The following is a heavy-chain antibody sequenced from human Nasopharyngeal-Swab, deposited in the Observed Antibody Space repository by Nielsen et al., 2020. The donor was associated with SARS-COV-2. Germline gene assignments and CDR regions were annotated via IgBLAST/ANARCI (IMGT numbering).Heavy chain of an antibody. CDR1: GYSFVNHW. V-gene: IGHV5-51*01. J-gene: IGHJ5*02. CDR3: ARRAARDGYNYEVDP. CDR2: VYPGNSEV. Sequence: GESLKISCMASGYSFVNHWIGWVRQKPGKGLEWMGMVYPGNSEVAYSPSFQGQVTISADKSMNTAYLPWRSLRASDTAMYFCARRAARDGYNYEVDPWGQGTLVTVSS. D-gene: IGHD5-24*01.